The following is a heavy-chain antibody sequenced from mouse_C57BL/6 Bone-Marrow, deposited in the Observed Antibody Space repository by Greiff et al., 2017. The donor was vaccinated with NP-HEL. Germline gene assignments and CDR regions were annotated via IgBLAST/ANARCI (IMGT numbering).Heavy chain of an antibody. V-gene: IGHV1-50*01. CDR3: ARAFLITTVVPLVDFDV. CDR1: GYTFTSYW. J-gene: IGHJ1*03. D-gene: IGHD1-1*01. CDR2: IDPSDSYT. Sequence: QVQLQQPGAELVKPGASVKLSCKASGYTFTSYWMPWVKQRPGQGLEWIGEIDPSDSYTNYNQKFKGKATLTVDTSSSTAYMQLSSLTSEDSAVYYCARAFLITTVVPLVDFDVWGTGTTVTVSS.